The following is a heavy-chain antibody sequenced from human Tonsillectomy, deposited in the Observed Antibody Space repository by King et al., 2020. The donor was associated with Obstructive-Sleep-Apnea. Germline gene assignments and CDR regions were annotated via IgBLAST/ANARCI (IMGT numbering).Heavy chain of an antibody. Sequence: VQLVESGGGLVQPGGSLRLSCAASGFTFSSYAMSWVRQAPGKGLEWVSSISGTGDSIYYADSVKGRFTISRDNSKNTLYLQMNSLRAEDTAVYYCAKDQGDRYFDWFDYWGQGTLVTVSS. J-gene: IGHJ5*01. CDR2: ISGTGDSI. V-gene: IGHV3-23*04. CDR3: AKDQGDRYFDWFDY. CDR1: GFTFSSYA. D-gene: IGHD3-9*01.